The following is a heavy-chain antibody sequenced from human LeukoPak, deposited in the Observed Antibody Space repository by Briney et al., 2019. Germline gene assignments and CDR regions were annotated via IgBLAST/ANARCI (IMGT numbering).Heavy chain of an antibody. J-gene: IGHJ4*02. Sequence: PSETLSLTCAVYGGSFSGYYWSWLRQPPGKGLEWIGEINHSGSTNYNPSLKSRVTISVDTSKNQFSLKLSSVTAADTAVYYCARGVPAATQSSFDYWGQGTLVTVSS. D-gene: IGHD2-2*01. V-gene: IGHV4-34*01. CDR3: ARGVPAATQSSFDY. CDR2: INHSGST. CDR1: GGSFSGYY.